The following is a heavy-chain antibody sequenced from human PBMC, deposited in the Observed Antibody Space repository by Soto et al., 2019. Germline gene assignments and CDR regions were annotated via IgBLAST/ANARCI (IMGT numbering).Heavy chain of an antibody. CDR3: ARGSGWYYY. Sequence: QVQLQESGPGLVKPSETLSLTCSVSGGSISSYYWSWIRQPPGKGLEWIGYIYYSGSTNYNPSLRSRVTISVHTSKNQFSLKLSSVTAADTAVYYCARGSGWYYYWGQGTLVTVSS. D-gene: IGHD6-19*01. V-gene: IGHV4-59*08. J-gene: IGHJ4*02. CDR1: GGSISSYY. CDR2: IYYSGST.